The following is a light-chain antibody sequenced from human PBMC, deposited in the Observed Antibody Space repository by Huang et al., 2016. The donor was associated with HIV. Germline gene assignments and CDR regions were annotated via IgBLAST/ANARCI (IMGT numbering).Light chain of an antibody. V-gene: IGKV3-15*01. CDR1: QSVGST. J-gene: IGKJ2*01. Sequence: IVMTQSPGTLSVSPGERATLSCRASQSVGSTLAWYQQKPGQSPRLLIYGASTRATGIPARFSGSWSGTEFTLTISSLQSEDFAVYYCQQYYKLYTFGQGTKLEIK. CDR3: QQYYKLYT. CDR2: GAS.